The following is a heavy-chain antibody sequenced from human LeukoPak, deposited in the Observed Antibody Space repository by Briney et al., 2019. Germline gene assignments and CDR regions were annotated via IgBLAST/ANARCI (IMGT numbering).Heavy chain of an antibody. CDR3: ARGLVTVRRKRFIRNNNYNMDV. J-gene: IGHJ6*03. V-gene: IGHV4-39*07. Sequence: PSETLSLTCTVSGDSISSTNYYWGWIRQPPGKGLEWIGSIYYSGSTFNNPSLKSRVTISVDTSKNQFSMKVNSVTAADTAVYYCARGLVTVRRKRFIRNNNYNMDVWGKGTTVTVSS. CDR1: GDSISSTNYY. D-gene: IGHD2/OR15-2a*01. CDR2: IYYSGST.